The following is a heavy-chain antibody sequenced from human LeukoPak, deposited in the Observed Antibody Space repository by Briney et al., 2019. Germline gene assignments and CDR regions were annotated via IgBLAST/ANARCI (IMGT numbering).Heavy chain of an antibody. CDR1: GFTFSSYG. CDR2: IWYDGSNK. V-gene: IGHV3-33*01. D-gene: IGHD3/OR15-3a*01. CDR3: ARARPWTSYYYYGMDV. Sequence: QTGRSLRLSCAASGFTFSSYGMHWVRQAPGKGLEWEAVIWYDGSNKYYADSVKGRFTISRDNSKNTLYLQMNSLRAEDTAVYYCARARPWTSYYYYGMDVWGQGTTVTVSS. J-gene: IGHJ6*02.